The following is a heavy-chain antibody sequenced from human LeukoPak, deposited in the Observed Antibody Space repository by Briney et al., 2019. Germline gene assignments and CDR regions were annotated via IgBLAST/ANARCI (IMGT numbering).Heavy chain of an antibody. CDR3: ARGMRVVYRGVAFDI. D-gene: IGHD3-10*01. Sequence: PSETLSLTCTVSGGSISSSSYYWGWIRQPPGKGLEWIGEINHSGSTNYNPSLKSRVTISVDTSKNQFSLKLSSVTAADTAVYYCARGMRVVYRGVAFDIWGQGTMVTVSS. CDR2: INHSGST. J-gene: IGHJ3*02. CDR1: GGSISSSSYY. V-gene: IGHV4-39*07.